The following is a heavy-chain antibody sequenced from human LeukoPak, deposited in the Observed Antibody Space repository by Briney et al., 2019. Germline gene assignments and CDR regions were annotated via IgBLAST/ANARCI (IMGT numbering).Heavy chain of an antibody. CDR3: AREVRFLEWSTFDY. V-gene: IGHV3-23*01. CDR2: ISGSGGST. Sequence: GGSLRLSCAASGFTFSSYAMSWVRQAPGKGLEWVSAISGSGGSTYYADSVKGRFTISRDNAKNSLYLQMNSLRAEDTAVYYCAREVRFLEWSTFDYWGQGTLVTVSS. D-gene: IGHD3-3*01. CDR1: GFTFSSYA. J-gene: IGHJ4*02.